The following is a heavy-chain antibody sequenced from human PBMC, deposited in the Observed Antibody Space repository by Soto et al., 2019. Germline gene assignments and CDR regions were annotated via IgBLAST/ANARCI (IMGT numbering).Heavy chain of an antibody. CDR3: AKKFPYSSGWYFDY. Sequence: QVQLVESGGGVVQPGRSLRLSCAASGFTFSSYGMHWVRQAPGKGLEWVAVISYDGSNKYYADSVKGRFTISRDNSKNTLYLQMNSLRAEDTAVYYCAKKFPYSSGWYFDYWGQGTLVTVSS. V-gene: IGHV3-30*18. CDR1: GFTFSSYG. J-gene: IGHJ4*02. D-gene: IGHD6-19*01. CDR2: ISYDGSNK.